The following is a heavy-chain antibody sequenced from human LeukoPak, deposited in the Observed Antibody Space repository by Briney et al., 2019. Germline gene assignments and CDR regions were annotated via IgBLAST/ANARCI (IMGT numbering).Heavy chain of an antibody. D-gene: IGHD1-26*01. V-gene: IGHV4-4*09. CDR3: ARMGATTDWFDP. Sequence: PSETLSLTCTVSGGSISSYYWSWIRQPPGKGLEWIGYIYTSGSTNYNPSLESRVTISVDTSKNQFSLKLSSVTAADTAVYYCARMGATTDWFDPWGQGTLATVSS. CDR2: IYTSGST. J-gene: IGHJ5*02. CDR1: GGSISSYY.